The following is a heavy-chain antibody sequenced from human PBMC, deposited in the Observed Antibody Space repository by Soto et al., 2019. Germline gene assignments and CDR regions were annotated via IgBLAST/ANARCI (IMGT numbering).Heavy chain of an antibody. J-gene: IGHJ6*02. CDR3: ARDTPLERSLGLLRYGMDV. V-gene: IGHV4-39*02. Sequence: SETLSLTCTVSGDSISSNSHYWGWIRQPPGKGLESIASIYYSGSTYYNPSLKSRVTISVDTSKNQFSLKLSSVTAADTAVYYCARDTPLERSLGLLRYGMDVWGQGTTVTVSS. CDR1: GDSISSNSHY. D-gene: IGHD1-1*01. CDR2: IYYSGST.